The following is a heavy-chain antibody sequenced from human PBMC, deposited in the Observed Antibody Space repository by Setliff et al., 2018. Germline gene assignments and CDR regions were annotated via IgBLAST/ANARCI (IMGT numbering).Heavy chain of an antibody. D-gene: IGHD3-3*01. CDR2: IRPSDGVT. J-gene: IGHJ4*02. Sequence: ASVKVSCKASGYSLTDYHIQWVRQAPGQGLEWVGWIRPSDGVTDYAPMFEGRVTLTTDTSINTAFMDLSRLTSDDTAVYYCAREPERFFDYWGQGSLVTVSS. V-gene: IGHV1-2*02. CDR3: AREPERFFDY. CDR1: GYSLTDYH.